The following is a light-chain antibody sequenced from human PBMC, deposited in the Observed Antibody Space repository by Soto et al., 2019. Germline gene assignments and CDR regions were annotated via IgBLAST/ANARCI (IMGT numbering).Light chain of an antibody. CDR2: DAS. J-gene: IGKJ3*01. V-gene: IGKV3-11*01. Sequence: IVLPQSPATLSLSPGERATLACRASQSISSYLAWYPQKPGQAPRLLIYDASNRATGIPARFSGSWSGTDFTLTISSLEPEDSAVYYCQQRSNWPLTFGPGTKVDIK. CDR3: QQRSNWPLT. CDR1: QSISSY.